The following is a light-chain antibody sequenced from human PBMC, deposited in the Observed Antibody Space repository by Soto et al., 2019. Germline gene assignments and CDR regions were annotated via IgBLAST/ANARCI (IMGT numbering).Light chain of an antibody. CDR3: QQYYSTFT. CDR1: QSVLYSSNNKNY. CDR2: WAS. V-gene: IGKV4-1*01. Sequence: DIVMTQSPDSLAVSLGERATINCKSGQSVLYSSNNKNYLAWYQQKPGQPTKLLIYWASTRESGVPDRFSGSGSGTDFTLTISSLQAEDVSVYYCQQYYSTFTFGGGTKVEIK. J-gene: IGKJ4*01.